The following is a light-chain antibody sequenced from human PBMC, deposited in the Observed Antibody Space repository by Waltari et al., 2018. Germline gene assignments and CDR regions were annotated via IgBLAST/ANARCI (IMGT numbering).Light chain of an antibody. Sequence: QSVLTQPPSPSGTPGQRVTISCSGSRSNIGTNTVNWYQQLPGTAPKLLIYSNNQRPSGVPDRFSGSKSGSSASLAISGLRSEDEADYYCAAWDDSLNGYVFGTGTKVTVL. CDR2: SNN. CDR3: AAWDDSLNGYV. CDR1: RSNIGTNT. V-gene: IGLV1-44*01. J-gene: IGLJ1*01.